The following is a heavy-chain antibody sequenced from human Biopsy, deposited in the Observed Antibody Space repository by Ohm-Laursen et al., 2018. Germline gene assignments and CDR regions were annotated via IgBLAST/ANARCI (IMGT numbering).Heavy chain of an antibody. V-gene: IGHV4-59*01. CDR1: GGSMIHYF. CDR3: ARSNGYGDYRFDD. CDR2: ISYTGDT. D-gene: IGHD4-11*01. Sequence: GTLSLTCTVSGGSMIHYFWSWIRQTPGKGLERIGYISYTGDTNYNPSLESRITISLDTSKNQFSLMLSSVTAADTAVYYCARSNGYGDYRFDDWGQGTLVTVAS. J-gene: IGHJ4*02.